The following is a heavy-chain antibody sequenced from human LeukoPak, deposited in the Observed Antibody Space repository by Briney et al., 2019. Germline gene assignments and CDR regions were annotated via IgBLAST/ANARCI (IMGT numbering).Heavy chain of an antibody. CDR2: FYIRGST. Sequence: SETLSLTCTVSGGSISSGSYYWSWIRQPAGKGLEWIGRFYIRGSTNYNPSLTSRVTISVDTSKNQFSLRLTSVTAADTAVYYCARDKISGWRHFDYWGQGILVTVSS. CDR1: GGSISSGSYY. CDR3: ARDKISGWRHFDY. D-gene: IGHD6-19*01. J-gene: IGHJ4*02. V-gene: IGHV4-61*02.